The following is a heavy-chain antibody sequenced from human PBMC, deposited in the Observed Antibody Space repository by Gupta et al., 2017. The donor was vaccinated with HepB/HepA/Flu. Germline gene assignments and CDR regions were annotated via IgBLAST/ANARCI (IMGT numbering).Heavy chain of an antibody. J-gene: IGHJ4*02. V-gene: IGHV4-34*01. Sequence: QVQLQQWGAGLLKPSETLSLICAVYGGSFSGYYWSWIRQPPGKGLEWIGEINHSGSTNYNPSLKSRVTISVDTSKNQFSLKLSSVTAADTAVYYCARDSRGFDYWGQGTLVTVSS. CDR1: GGSFSGYY. CDR2: INHSGST. CDR3: ARDSRGFDY. D-gene: IGHD1-26*01.